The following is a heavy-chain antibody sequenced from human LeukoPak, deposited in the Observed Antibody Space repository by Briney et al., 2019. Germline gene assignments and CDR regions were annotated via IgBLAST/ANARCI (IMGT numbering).Heavy chain of an antibody. CDR3: ARRHPSRHGDRRDVFDI. CDR2: ISGSGGST. CDR1: GFTFSSYA. J-gene: IGHJ3*02. V-gene: IGHV3-23*01. D-gene: IGHD4-17*01. Sequence: PGGSLRLSCAASGFTFSSYAMSWVRQAPGKGLEWVSAISGSGGSTYYADSVKGRFTISRDNSKNTLYLQMNSLRAEDTAVYYCARRHPSRHGDRRDVFDIWGQGTMVTVSS.